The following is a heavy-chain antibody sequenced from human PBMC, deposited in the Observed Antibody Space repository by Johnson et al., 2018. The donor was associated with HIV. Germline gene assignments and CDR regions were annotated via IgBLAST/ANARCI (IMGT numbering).Heavy chain of an antibody. CDR3: APLGDAFDI. CDR2: ISYDGKST. Sequence: QVLLVESGGGVVQPGRSLRLSCAASGFTFSSYAMHWVRQAPGKGLEWVAVISYDGKSTYYADSVKGRFTISRDNSKNTLYLQMNSLRAEDTAVYYCAPLGDAFDIWGQGTMVTVSS. J-gene: IGHJ3*02. V-gene: IGHV3-30*04. CDR1: GFTFSSYA. D-gene: IGHD7-27*01.